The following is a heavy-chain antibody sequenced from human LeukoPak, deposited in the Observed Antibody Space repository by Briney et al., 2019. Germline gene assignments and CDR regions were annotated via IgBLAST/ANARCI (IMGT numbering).Heavy chain of an antibody. CDR3: ASNYYDSSGYDY. CDR2: INPSFNPGVDVT. V-gene: IGHV1-46*01. D-gene: IGHD3-22*01. CDR1: GYTFSSQH. J-gene: IGHJ4*02. Sequence: GASVKVSCKASGYTFSSQHIHWVRQAPGQGLEWMGKINPSFNPGVDVTSYAQKFQGRVTMTRDISTNTVYMELSSLRSEDTAVYYCASNYYDSSGYDYWGQGTLVTVSS.